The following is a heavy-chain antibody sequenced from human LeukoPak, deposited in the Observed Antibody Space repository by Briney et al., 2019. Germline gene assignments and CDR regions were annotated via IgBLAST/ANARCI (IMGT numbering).Heavy chain of an antibody. Sequence: PGGSLRLSCAASGFTFSSYSMNWVRQAPGKGLEWVSSISSSSSYIYYADSVKGRFTISRDNAKNSLYLQMNSLGAEDTAVYYCARASRSDYYYYYMDVWGKGTTVTVSS. CDR3: ARASRSDYYYYYMDV. V-gene: IGHV3-21*01. CDR2: ISSSSSYI. J-gene: IGHJ6*03. CDR1: GFTFSSYS.